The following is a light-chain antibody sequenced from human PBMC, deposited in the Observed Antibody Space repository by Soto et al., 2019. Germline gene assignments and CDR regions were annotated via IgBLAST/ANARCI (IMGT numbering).Light chain of an antibody. CDR3: LQGSHWPPIT. Sequence: DVVVTQSPLSLPVTLGQAASISCRSSQSLVHRDGNTYLSWFRQRPGHSPRRLIYKVSNREAGGPDRVSGRGSGADFRLKISWVEAEDVGLYYCLQGSHWPPITFGQGTRLEIK. CDR2: KVS. V-gene: IGKV2-30*02. CDR1: QSLVHRDGNTY. J-gene: IGKJ5*01.